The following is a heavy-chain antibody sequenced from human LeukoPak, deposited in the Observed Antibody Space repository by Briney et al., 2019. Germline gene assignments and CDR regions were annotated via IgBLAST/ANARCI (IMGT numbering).Heavy chain of an antibody. CDR1: GYSFTSYW. V-gene: IGHV5-51*01. CDR3: ARGAVVAATRNWFDP. CDR2: IYPGDSDT. Sequence: GESLKISCKGSGYSFTSYWIGWVRQMPGKGLEWMGIIYPGDSDTRYSPSFQGQVTISADKSISTAYPQWSSLKASDTAMYYCARGAVVAATRNWFDPWGQGTLVTVSS. D-gene: IGHD2-15*01. J-gene: IGHJ5*02.